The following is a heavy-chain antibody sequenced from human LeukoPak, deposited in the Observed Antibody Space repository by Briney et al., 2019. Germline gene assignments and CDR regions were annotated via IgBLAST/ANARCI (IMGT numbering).Heavy chain of an antibody. CDR3: TRSTRIDY. CDR1: GFTFGDYA. V-gene: IGHV3-49*04. CDR2: IRGKAYGGTT. Sequence: PGGSLRLSCTASGFTFGDYAMSWVRQAPGKWLEWVGFIRGKAYGGTTEYAASVKGRFTISRDDSKSIAYLQMNSLKTEDTAVYYCTRSTRIDYWGQGTLVTVSS. J-gene: IGHJ4*02.